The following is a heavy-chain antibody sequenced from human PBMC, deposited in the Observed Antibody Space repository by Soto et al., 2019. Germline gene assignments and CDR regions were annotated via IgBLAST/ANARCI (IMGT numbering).Heavy chain of an antibody. J-gene: IGHJ4*02. CDR3: AREGGAYGGYHDD. D-gene: IGHD5-12*01. V-gene: IGHV3-48*01. CDR2: ISSSSSTI. Sequence: EVQLVESGGGLVQPGGSLRLSCAASGFTFSNYSMNWVRQAPGKGLEWVSYISSSSSTIYYADSVKGRFTISRDNAKNSLYRQRNSLRAEDTDVYYCAREGGAYGGYHDDWGQGTLVTVSS. CDR1: GFTFSNYS.